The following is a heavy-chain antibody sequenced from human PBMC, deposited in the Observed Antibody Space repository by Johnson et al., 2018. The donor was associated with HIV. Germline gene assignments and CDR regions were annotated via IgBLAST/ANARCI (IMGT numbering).Heavy chain of an antibody. CDR2: IKQDGSEK. V-gene: IGHV3-7*01. J-gene: IGHJ3*02. D-gene: IGHD6-19*01. CDR1: GFTFSSYW. CDR3: AKRVSGWNFGVDAFDI. Sequence: EVQLVESGGGVVQPGRSLRLSCAASGFTFSSYWMSWVRQAPGKGLEWVANIKQDGSEKYYADSVKGRFNISRDNSKNTLYLQMNSLRAEDTAVFYCAKRVSGWNFGVDAFDIWGQGTMVSVS.